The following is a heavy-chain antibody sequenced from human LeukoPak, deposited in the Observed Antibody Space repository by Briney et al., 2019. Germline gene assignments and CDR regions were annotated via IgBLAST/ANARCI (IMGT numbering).Heavy chain of an antibody. CDR1: GFTFSSYA. J-gene: IGHJ4*02. Sequence: PGGSLRLSCAASGFTFSSYAMHWVRQAPGKGLEWVAIISYDGSNKYYADSVKGRFTISRDNSKNTLYLQMNSLRAEDTAVYYCARDKIAAAGLKLPDYWGQGTLVTVSS. CDR2: ISYDGSNK. D-gene: IGHD6-13*01. V-gene: IGHV3-30-3*01. CDR3: ARDKIAAAGLKLPDY.